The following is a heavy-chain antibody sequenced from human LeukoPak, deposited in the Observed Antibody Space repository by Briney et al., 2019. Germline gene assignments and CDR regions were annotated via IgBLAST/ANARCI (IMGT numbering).Heavy chain of an antibody. Sequence: SETLSLTCTVSGGSISSYYWSWIRQPPGKGLEWIGYIYYSGSTNYNPSLKSRVTISVDTSKNQFSLKLSSVTAADTAVYYCASFLWFGELDYFDYWGQGTLVTVSS. D-gene: IGHD3-10*01. J-gene: IGHJ4*02. CDR1: GGSISSYY. V-gene: IGHV4-59*08. CDR3: ASFLWFGELDYFDY. CDR2: IYYSGST.